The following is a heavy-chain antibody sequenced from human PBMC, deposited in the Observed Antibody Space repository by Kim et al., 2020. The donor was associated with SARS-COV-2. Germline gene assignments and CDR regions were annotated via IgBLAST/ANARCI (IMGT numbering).Heavy chain of an antibody. V-gene: IGHV1-69*13. D-gene: IGHD2-2*02. CDR2: IIPIFGTA. CDR1: GGTLSSYA. CDR3: ARLGQPLLYSYYYYGMDV. J-gene: IGHJ6*02. Sequence: SVKVSCKASGGTLSSYAITWVRQAPGQGLEWMGGIIPIFGTANYAQKFQGRVTITADESTSTAYMELSSLRSEDTAVYYCARLGQPLLYSYYYYGMDVWGHGTTVTVSS.